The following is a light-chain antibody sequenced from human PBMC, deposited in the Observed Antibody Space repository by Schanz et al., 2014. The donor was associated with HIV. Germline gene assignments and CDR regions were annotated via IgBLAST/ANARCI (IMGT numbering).Light chain of an antibody. CDR2: AAS. J-gene: IGKJ2*01. CDR3: QQTYNPPRT. CDR1: QTITIW. Sequence: DIQMTQSPSTLSASVGDRVTITCRASQTITIWLAWYQQKPGKAPNLLIYAASTLQTGVPSRFSGSGSGTEFTLTINTLQPEDAATYYCQQTYNPPRTFGQGTKLEIK. V-gene: IGKV1-39*01.